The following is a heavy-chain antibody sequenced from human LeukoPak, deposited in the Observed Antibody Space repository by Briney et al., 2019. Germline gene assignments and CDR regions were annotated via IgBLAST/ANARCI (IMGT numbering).Heavy chain of an antibody. D-gene: IGHD3-16*01. CDR3: AKEGEAMAMDY. CDR1: GFTFDDYA. J-gene: IGHJ4*02. CDR2: ISWNSGSI. V-gene: IGHV3-9*03. Sequence: PGGSLRLSCAASGFTFDDYAMHWVRQAPGKGLEWVSGISWNSGSIGYADSVKGRFTISRDNAKNSLYLQMNSLRAEDMALYYCAKEGEAMAMDYWGQGTLVTVSS.